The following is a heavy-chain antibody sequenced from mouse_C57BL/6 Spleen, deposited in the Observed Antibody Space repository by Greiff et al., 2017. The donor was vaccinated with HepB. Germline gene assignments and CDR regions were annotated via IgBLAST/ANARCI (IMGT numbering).Heavy chain of an antibody. CDR1: GYTFTDYE. CDR3: TIDSSGPYYAMDY. CDR2: IDPETGGT. J-gene: IGHJ4*01. V-gene: IGHV1-15*01. D-gene: IGHD3-2*02. Sequence: QVQLQQSGAELVRPGASVTLSCKASGYTFTDYEMHWVKQTPVHGLEWIGAIDPETGGTAYNQKFKGKAILTADKSSSTAYMELHSLTSEDAAVYYCTIDSSGPYYAMDYWGQGTSVTVSS.